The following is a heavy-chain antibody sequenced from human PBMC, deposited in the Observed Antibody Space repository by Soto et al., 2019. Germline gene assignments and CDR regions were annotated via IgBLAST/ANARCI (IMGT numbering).Heavy chain of an antibody. Sequence: QPGGSLRLSCAASGFTFSSYGMHWVRQAPGKGLEWVAVISYDGSNKYYADSVKGRFTISRDNSKNTLYLQMNSLRAEDTAVYYCAEFLKNRSAPPRTNYGMDVWGQGTTVTVSS. J-gene: IGHJ6*02. D-gene: IGHD1-1*01. CDR3: AEFLKNRSAPPRTNYGMDV. CDR2: ISYDGSNK. V-gene: IGHV3-30*18. CDR1: GFTFSSYG.